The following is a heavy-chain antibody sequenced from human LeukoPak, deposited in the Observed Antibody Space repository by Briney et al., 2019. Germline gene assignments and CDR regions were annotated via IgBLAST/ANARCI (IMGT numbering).Heavy chain of an antibody. CDR2: ISPNSGGL. D-gene: IGHD6-19*01. V-gene: IGHV1-2*06. Sequence: ASVKVSCKASGYTFTSYYMHWVRQAPGQGLEWMGRISPNSGGLKYAQQFQGGVTMTRDTSISTAYMELSRLTPDDTAVYYCSRASSSGDNWFDPWGQGTLVTVSS. CDR1: GYTFTSYY. J-gene: IGHJ5*02. CDR3: SRASSSGDNWFDP.